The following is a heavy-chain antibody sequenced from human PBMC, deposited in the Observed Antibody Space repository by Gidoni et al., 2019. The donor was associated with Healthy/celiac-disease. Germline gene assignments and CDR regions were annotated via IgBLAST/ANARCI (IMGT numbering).Heavy chain of an antibody. D-gene: IGHD3-3*01. Sequence: EVQLVESGGGLVQPGGSLRLSCAASGFTFSSYSMNWVRQAPGKGLEWVSYISSSSSTIYYADSVKGRFTISRDNAKNSLYLQMNSLRSEDTAVYYCARTYYDFWSGPEPYYFDYWGQGTLVTVSS. J-gene: IGHJ4*02. CDR3: ARTYYDFWSGPEPYYFDY. CDR2: ISSSSSTI. CDR1: GFTFSSYS. V-gene: IGHV3-48*01.